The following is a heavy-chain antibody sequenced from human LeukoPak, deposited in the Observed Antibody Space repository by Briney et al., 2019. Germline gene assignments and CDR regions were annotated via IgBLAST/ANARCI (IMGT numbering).Heavy chain of an antibody. J-gene: IGHJ4*02. V-gene: IGHV3-30*02. CDR1: GFTFSNYG. Sequence: PGGSLRLSCAVSGFTFSNYGMHWVRQAPDKGLEWEAFIRYDGSHKYYADSVKGRFTISRDNSKNTLYLQMSSLRADDTAVFYCAKDSGYYRGYFDYWGQGTLVTVSS. D-gene: IGHD3-22*01. CDR3: AKDSGYYRGYFDY. CDR2: IRYDGSHK.